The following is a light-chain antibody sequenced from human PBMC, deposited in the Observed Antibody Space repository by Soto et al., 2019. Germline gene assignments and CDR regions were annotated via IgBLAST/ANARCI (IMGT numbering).Light chain of an antibody. V-gene: IGKV3-11*01. CDR2: DAS. Sequence: EIVLTQSPATLSLPPGERATLSCRASQSVSSYSARYQQKPGQAPRLLIYDASNRATGTPARFSGSGSGTDFTLTISSLEPEDFAVYYCQQRSNWPRLTFGGGTKVEIK. CDR3: QQRSNWPRLT. J-gene: IGKJ4*01. CDR1: QSVSSY.